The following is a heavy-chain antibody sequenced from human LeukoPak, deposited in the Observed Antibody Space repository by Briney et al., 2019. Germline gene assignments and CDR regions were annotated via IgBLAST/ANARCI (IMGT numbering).Heavy chain of an antibody. CDR2: MNPNSGNT. V-gene: IGHV1-8*03. D-gene: IGHD6-13*01. CDR3: ARVSGDSSWCYFDY. Sequence: ASVKVSCKASGYTFTSYDINWVRQATGQGLEWMGWMNPNSGNTGYAQKFQGRVTITRNTSTSTVYMELSSLRSEDTAVYYCARVSGDSSWCYFDYWGQGTLVTVSS. CDR1: GYTFTSYD. J-gene: IGHJ4*02.